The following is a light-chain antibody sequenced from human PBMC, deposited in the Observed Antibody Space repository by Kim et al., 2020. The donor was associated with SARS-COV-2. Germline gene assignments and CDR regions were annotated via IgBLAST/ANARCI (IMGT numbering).Light chain of an antibody. Sequence: LSPGERDTLSCRASQSVSSSYLAWYQQKPGQAPRLLIYGASSRATGIPDRFSGSGSGTDFTLTISRLEPEDFAVYYCQQYGSSSTFGQGTRLEIK. CDR1: QSVSSSY. V-gene: IGKV3-20*01. J-gene: IGKJ5*01. CDR2: GAS. CDR3: QQYGSSST.